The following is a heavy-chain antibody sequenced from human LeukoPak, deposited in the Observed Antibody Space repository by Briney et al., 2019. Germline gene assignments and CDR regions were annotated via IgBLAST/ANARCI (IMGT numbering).Heavy chain of an antibody. V-gene: IGHV4-59*01. Sequence: SETLSLTCTGSGGSIGSYYWSWIRQPPGKGLEWIGYIYYSGSTNYNPSLKSRVTVSVDTSKNQFSLKLSSVTAADTAVYYCARGNYDSSGHPFDYWGQGTLVTVSS. CDR3: ARGNYDSSGHPFDY. CDR1: GGSIGSYY. D-gene: IGHD3-22*01. CDR2: IYYSGST. J-gene: IGHJ4*02.